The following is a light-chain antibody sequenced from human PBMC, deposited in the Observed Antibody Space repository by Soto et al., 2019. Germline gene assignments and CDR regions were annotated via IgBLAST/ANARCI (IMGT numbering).Light chain of an antibody. CDR3: QHSHTTLFT. J-gene: IGKJ3*01. CDR1: QSISTN. Sequence: DLQMTQSPCSLSASVGERVTITCRASQSISTNLNWYQQKPGKAPILLISGASALQGGVSSRFSGNGSGTGFTLTISSLQPEDSATYFCQHSHTTLFTFGPGTTVDLK. CDR2: GAS. V-gene: IGKV1-39*01.